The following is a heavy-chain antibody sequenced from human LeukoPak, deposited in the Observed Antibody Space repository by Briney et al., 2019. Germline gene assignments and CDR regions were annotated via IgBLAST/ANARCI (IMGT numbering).Heavy chain of an antibody. CDR1: GFTFSSYA. CDR3: ARGGYSYGYLRDYYYGMDV. CDR2: ISYDGSNK. J-gene: IGHJ6*02. V-gene: IGHV3-30-3*01. Sequence: GRSLRLSCAASGFTFSSYAMHWVRQAPGKGLEWVAVISYDGSNKYCADSVKGRFTISRDNSKNTLYLQMNSLGAEDTAVYYCARGGYSYGYLRDYYYGMDVWGQGTTVIVSS. D-gene: IGHD5-18*01.